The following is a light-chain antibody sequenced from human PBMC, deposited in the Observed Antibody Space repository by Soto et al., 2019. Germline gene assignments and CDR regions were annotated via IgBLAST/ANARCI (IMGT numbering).Light chain of an antibody. CDR2: KAS. Sequence: MTQSLSMMPAGVGGRVTNTRRASQSTSSWLAWYQQKPGKAPKLLIYKASSLESGVPSRFSGSGSGTEFTLTISSLQPDDFAPYNCQQYSSYPGTFGRGTKVDIK. CDR3: QQYSSYPGT. J-gene: IGKJ1*01. V-gene: IGKV1-5*03. CDR1: QSTSSW.